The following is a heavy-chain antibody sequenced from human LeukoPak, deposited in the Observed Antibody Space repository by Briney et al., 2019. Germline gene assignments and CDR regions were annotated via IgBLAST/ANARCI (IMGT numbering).Heavy chain of an antibody. J-gene: IGHJ4*02. V-gene: IGHV3-7*01. CDR1: GFTFRSYW. Sequence: GGSLRLSCAASGFTFRSYWMSWVRQAPGKGLEWVANIKQDGSEKYYVDSVKGRFTLSRDNTKSSLYLQMNSLRAEDTAVYYCARDNFGHTYGYALDYWGQGTLVTVSS. CDR3: ARDNFGHTYGYALDY. D-gene: IGHD5-18*01. CDR2: IKQDGSEK.